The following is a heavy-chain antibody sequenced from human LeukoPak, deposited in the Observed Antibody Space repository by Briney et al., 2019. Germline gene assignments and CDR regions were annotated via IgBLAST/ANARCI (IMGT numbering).Heavy chain of an antibody. CDR2: IYHSGST. CDR3: XXXXXXXXXXXYYYDRRNYFDY. J-gene: IGHJ4*02. V-gene: IGHV4-38-2*02. D-gene: IGHD3-22*01. CDR1: GYSISSGYY. Sequence: SETLSLTCTVSGYSISSGYYWGWIRPPPGKGLEWIGSIYHSGSTYYNPSLKSRVTISVDTSKNQFSLKLSSVTAVDTAVYYCXXXXXXXXXXXYYYDRRNYFDYWGQGTLVTVSS.